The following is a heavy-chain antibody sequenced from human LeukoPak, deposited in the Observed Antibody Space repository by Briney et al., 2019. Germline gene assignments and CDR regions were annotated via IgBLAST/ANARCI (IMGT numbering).Heavy chain of an antibody. V-gene: IGHV4-59*01. CDR1: GGSISTYY. Sequence: PSETLSLTCTVSGGSISTYYWNWIRRSPGKGLEWITYMYHSGYIEYNPSLKSRVTISLDTSKNQVSLILSSVTAADTALYYCARGVYGGYFDYWGQGTLVIVSS. CDR3: ARGVYGGYFDY. D-gene: IGHD4-23*01. J-gene: IGHJ4*01. CDR2: MYHSGYI.